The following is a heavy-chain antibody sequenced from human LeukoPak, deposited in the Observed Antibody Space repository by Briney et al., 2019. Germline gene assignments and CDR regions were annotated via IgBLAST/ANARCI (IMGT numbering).Heavy chain of an antibody. J-gene: IGHJ5*02. V-gene: IGHV3-53*01. CDR3: ARSLGGYSYRYNWFDP. CDR2: IYSDNT. D-gene: IGHD5-18*01. CDR1: GFTFSSYT. Sequence: GGSLRLSCAASGFTFSSYTMNWVRQAPGKGLEWVSFIYSDNTHYSDSVKGRFTISRDNSKNTLYLQMNSLRAEDTAVYYCARSLGGYSYRYNWFDPWGQGTLVTVSS.